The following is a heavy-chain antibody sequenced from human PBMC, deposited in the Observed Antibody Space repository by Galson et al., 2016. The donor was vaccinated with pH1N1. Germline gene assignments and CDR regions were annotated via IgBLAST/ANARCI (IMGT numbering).Heavy chain of an antibody. Sequence: SLRLSCAASGFTFNSNAMHWVRQAPGKGLEWVAFIRFDGSKKYYADSVKGRFTISRDNSRATLFLQMNSLRPEDTAVYYCVKDSDYGGKLRWGQGTLVTVSS. J-gene: IGHJ4*02. D-gene: IGHD4-23*01. CDR3: VKDSDYGGKLR. CDR1: GFTFNSNA. V-gene: IGHV3-30*02. CDR2: IRFDGSKK.